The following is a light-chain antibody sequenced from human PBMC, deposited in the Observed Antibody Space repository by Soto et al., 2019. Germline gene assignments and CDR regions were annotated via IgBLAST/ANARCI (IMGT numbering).Light chain of an antibody. CDR2: SAS. Sequence: ETVLTQTPGTLSLSPGGRATLSCRASQSVSSRYLAWYQQKPGQAPRLLIYSASNRDTGIPDRFSGSGSGTEFTLTISRLEPEDFAVYYCQQYITSPPMYTFGQGTKLEIK. J-gene: IGKJ2*01. V-gene: IGKV3-20*01. CDR3: QQYITSPPMYT. CDR1: QSVSSRY.